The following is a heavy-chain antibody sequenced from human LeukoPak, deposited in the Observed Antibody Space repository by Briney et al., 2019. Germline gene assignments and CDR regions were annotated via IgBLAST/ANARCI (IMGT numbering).Heavy chain of an antibody. CDR2: IYYSGST. CDR3: ARLKGGPYGMDV. CDR1: GGSISSYY. D-gene: IGHD1-26*01. J-gene: IGHJ6*02. Sequence: SETLSLTCTVSGGSISSYYWSWIRQPPGKGLEWIGYIYYSGSTNYNPSLKSRVTISVDTSKNQFSLKLSSVTAADTAVYYCARLKGGPYGMDVWGQGTTVTVSS. V-gene: IGHV4-59*08.